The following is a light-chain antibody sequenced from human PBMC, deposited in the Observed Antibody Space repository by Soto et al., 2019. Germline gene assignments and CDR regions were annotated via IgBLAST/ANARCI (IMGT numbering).Light chain of an antibody. J-gene: IGLJ1*01. CDR3: SSYTRSSTLLYV. CDR1: SSDVGGYNY. CDR2: DVS. Sequence: QSALTQPASVSGSPGQSITISCTGTSSDVGGYNYVSWYQQHPGKAPKLMIYDVSNRPSGVSKRFSGSKSGNTASLTISGLQAEDEADYYRSSYTRSSTLLYVFGTGTKSPS. V-gene: IGLV2-14*01.